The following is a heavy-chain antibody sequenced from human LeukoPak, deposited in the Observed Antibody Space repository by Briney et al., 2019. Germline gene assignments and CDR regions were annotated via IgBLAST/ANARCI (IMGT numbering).Heavy chain of an antibody. J-gene: IGHJ4*02. Sequence: GSLRLSCAASGFTFSSYAMHWVRQAPGKGLEWVAVISYDGSNKYYADSVKGGFTISRDNSKNTLYLQMNSLRAEDTAVYYCASRGDHCSGGSCYGDYFDYWGQGTLVTVSS. CDR1: GFTFSSYA. CDR2: ISYDGSNK. V-gene: IGHV3-30-3*01. D-gene: IGHD2-15*01. CDR3: ASRGDHCSGGSCYGDYFDY.